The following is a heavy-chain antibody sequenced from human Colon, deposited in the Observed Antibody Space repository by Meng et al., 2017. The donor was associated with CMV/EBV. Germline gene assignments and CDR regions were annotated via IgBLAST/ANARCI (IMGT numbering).Heavy chain of an antibody. Sequence: GRSGDEVKNPWPLGKVSCKVSGSTFPGYFMHWVRQAPGQGLEWMGWINPNSGGTNYAQKFQGRVTMTRDTSISTAYMELSRLRSDDTAVYYCATVSSGYYLYFQHWGQGTLVTVSS. D-gene: IGHD3-22*01. CDR3: ATVSSGYYLYFQH. CDR1: GSTFPGYF. CDR2: INPNSGGT. V-gene: IGHV1-2*02. J-gene: IGHJ1*01.